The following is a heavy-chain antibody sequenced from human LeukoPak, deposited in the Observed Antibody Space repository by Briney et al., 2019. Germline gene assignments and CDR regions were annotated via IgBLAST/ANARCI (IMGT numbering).Heavy chain of an antibody. CDR3: ARDNYYDSSGHYNGTWFDP. CDR1: GFTFSSYW. CDR2: IKQDGSDK. D-gene: IGHD3-22*01. Sequence: GGSLRLSCAASGFTFSSYWMSWVSQDSGKGLEWVANIKQDGSDKYYVDSVKGRFTISRDNAKNSLYLQMNSLRAEDTAVYYCARDNYYDSSGHYNGTWFDPWGQGTLVTVSS. V-gene: IGHV3-7*01. J-gene: IGHJ5*02.